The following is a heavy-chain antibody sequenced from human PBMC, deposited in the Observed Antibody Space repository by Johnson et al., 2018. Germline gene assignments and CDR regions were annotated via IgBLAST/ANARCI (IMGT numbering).Heavy chain of an antibody. J-gene: IGHJ1*01. V-gene: IGHV3-33*01. CDR3: ARADYGDYSGYFQH. CDR2: IWFDGSNK. CDR1: GFTFSSYG. D-gene: IGHD4-17*01. Sequence: QVQLVQSGGGVVQPGRSLRLSCVASGFTFSSYGMHWVRQAPGKRLEWVAAIWFDGSNKYYADSVKGRFTISRDNSKNTLYLQMNSLRAEDTAVYYCARADYGDYSGYFQHWGQGTLVTVSS.